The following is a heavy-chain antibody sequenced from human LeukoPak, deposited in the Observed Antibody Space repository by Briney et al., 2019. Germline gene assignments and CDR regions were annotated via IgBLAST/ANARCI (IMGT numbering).Heavy chain of an antibody. CDR2: ISYDGSNK. J-gene: IGHJ4*02. Sequence: GGSLRLSCVASGITFSNYNMNWVRQAPGKGLEWVAVISYDGSNKYYADSVKGRFTISRDNSKNTLYLQMNSLRAEDTAVYYCARAPDPSFDYWGQGTLVTVSS. CDR3: ARAPDPSFDY. V-gene: IGHV3-30-3*01. CDR1: GITFSNYN.